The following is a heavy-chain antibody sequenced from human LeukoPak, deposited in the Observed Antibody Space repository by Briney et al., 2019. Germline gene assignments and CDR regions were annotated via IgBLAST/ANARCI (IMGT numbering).Heavy chain of an antibody. CDR3: ARGDFNDYGDYVDAFEI. CDR2: IKPDGSEK. CDR1: GFTFSSYW. D-gene: IGHD4-17*01. Sequence: GGSLRLSCAASGFTFSSYWMSWVRQAPGKALEWVTNIKPDGSEKYCVDSVKGRFTISRDNAKKSLYLQMNSLRAEDTAVYYCARGDFNDYGDYVDAFEIWGQGTMVTVSA. J-gene: IGHJ3*02. V-gene: IGHV3-7*01.